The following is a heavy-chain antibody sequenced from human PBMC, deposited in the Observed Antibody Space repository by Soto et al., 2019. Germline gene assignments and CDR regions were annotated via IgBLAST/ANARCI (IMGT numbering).Heavy chain of an antibody. J-gene: IGHJ6*02. Sequence: VGSLRLSCAASGFTFSSYGMHWVRQAPGKGLEWVAVILYGGSKKYYADSVKGRFTISRDNSKNTLYLQMSSLRAEDTALYYCVKDGSSGWPYFDDMDVWGQGTTVTVSS. CDR3: VKDGSSGWPYFDDMDV. CDR1: GFTFSSYG. V-gene: IGHV3-30*18. CDR2: ILYGGSKK. D-gene: IGHD6-19*01.